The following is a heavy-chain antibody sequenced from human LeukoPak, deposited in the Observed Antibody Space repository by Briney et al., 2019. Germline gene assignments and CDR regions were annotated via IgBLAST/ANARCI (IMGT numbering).Heavy chain of an antibody. V-gene: IGHV3-48*04. D-gene: IGHD6-19*01. CDR2: ISSGSTTV. J-gene: IGHJ4*02. CDR3: ARKGQFSSGWDPLNY. CDR1: GLTFSSYS. Sequence: PGGSLRLSCAASGLTFSSYSMNWVRQAPGKGLEWVSYISSGSTTVYYADSVKGRFTISRDNAKNSLFLQMSSLRAEDTAVYYCARKGQFSSGWDPLNYWGQGTLVTVSS.